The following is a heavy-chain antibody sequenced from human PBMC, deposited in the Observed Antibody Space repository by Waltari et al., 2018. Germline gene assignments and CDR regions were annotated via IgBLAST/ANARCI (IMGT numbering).Heavy chain of an antibody. J-gene: IGHJ4*02. V-gene: IGHV1-2*02. D-gene: IGHD3-10*01. CDR2: INPNSGGT. Sequence: QVQLVQSGAEVKKPGASVKVSCKASGYTFTGYYMHWVRQAPGQGLEWMGWINPNSGGTNYAQKLQGRVTMTRDTSISTAFMELSRLRSDDTAVYYCARWGITMVRGPDYWGQGTLVTVSS. CDR1: GYTFTGYY. CDR3: ARWGITMVRGPDY.